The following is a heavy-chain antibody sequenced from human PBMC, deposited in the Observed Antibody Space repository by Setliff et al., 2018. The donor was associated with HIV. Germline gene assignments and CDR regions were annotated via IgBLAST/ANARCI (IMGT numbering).Heavy chain of an antibody. CDR3: ARGGGYWFYNYGIDV. D-gene: IGHD2-8*02. V-gene: IGHV1-18*01. CDR1: GYTFSNYG. CDR2: ITPYNGNR. J-gene: IGHJ6*02. Sequence: ASVKVSCKASGYTFSNYGISWVRQAPGQGLEWMGWITPYNGNRNYAQNLRDRVTMTTDTSTNTAYMELSSLRSDDTAVYYCARGGGYWFYNYGIDVWGQGTTVTVSS.